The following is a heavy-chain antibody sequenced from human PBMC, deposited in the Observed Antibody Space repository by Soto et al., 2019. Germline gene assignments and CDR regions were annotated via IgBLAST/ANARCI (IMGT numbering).Heavy chain of an antibody. CDR3: ARAWPYSSSCASCYSVAFDI. D-gene: IGHD6-13*01. CDR1: GFTFSSYD. J-gene: IGHJ3*02. V-gene: IGHV3-13*01. Sequence: GGSLRLSCAASGFTFSSYDMHWVRQATGKGLEWVSAIGTAGDTYYPGSVKGRFTISRENAKNSLYLQMNSLRAGDTAVYYCARAWPYSSSCASCYSVAFDIWGQGTMVTVSS. CDR2: IGTAGDT.